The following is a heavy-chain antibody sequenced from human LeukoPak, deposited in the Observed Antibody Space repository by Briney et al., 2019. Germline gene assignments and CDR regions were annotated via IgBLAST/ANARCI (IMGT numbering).Heavy chain of an antibody. CDR2: ISAYNGNT. V-gene: IGHV1-18*01. CDR1: GYTFTSYG. CDR3: AREYSSSWENYYYMDV. J-gene: IGHJ6*03. Sequence: GASVKVSCKASGYTFTSYGISWVRQAPGRGLEWMGWISAYNGNTNYAQKLQGRVTMTTDTSTSTAYMELRSLRSDDTAVYYCAREYSSSWENYYYMDVWGKGTTVTVSS. D-gene: IGHD6-13*01.